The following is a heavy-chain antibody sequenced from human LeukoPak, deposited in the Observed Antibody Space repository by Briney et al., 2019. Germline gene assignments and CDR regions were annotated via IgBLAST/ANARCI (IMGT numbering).Heavy chain of an antibody. CDR3: AREGVWNVGPIDY. CDR2: ISSSSSYI. J-gene: IGHJ4*02. CDR1: GFTFSSYE. D-gene: IGHD1-1*01. V-gene: IGHV3-21*01. Sequence: GGSLRLSCAASGFTFSSYEMNWVRQAPGKGLEWVSSISSSSSYIYYADSVKGRFTISRDNAKNSLYLQMNSLRAEDTAVYYCAREGVWNVGPIDYWGQGTLVTVSS.